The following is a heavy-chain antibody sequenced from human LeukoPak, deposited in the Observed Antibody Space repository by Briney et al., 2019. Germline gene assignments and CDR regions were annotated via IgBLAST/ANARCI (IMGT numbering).Heavy chain of an antibody. J-gene: IGHJ5*02. CDR2: IYYSGST. V-gene: IGHV4-39*01. CDR3: ASALNRIAVAGRNTRNRWFDP. D-gene: IGHD6-19*01. CDR1: GGSISSSSYY. Sequence: SETLSLTCTVSGGSISSSSYYWGWIRQPPGKGLEWIGSIYYSGSTYYNPSLKSRVTISVDTSKNQFSLKLSSVTAADTAVYYCASALNRIAVAGRNTRNRWFDPWGQGTLVTVSS.